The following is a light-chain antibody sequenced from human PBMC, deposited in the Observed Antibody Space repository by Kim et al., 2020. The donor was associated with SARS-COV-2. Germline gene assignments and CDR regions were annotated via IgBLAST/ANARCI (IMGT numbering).Light chain of an antibody. Sequence: VSPGERATLSCRASQSVSNNLAWYQQRPGQAPRLLISGASTRATGIPARFSGSGSGTEFTLTISSLQSEDFAVYYCQQYNNWRGSFGGGTKVEIK. CDR2: GAS. V-gene: IGKV3-15*01. J-gene: IGKJ4*01. CDR3: QQYNNWRGS. CDR1: QSVSNN.